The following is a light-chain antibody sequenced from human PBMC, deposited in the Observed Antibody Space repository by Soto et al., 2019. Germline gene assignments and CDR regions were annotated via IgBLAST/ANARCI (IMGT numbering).Light chain of an antibody. J-gene: IGLJ2*01. CDR3: SSYAGSSTFVV. V-gene: IGLV2-23*02. CDR1: RSDVGGYNL. CDR2: EVS. Sequence: QSALTQPASVSGSPGQSNTMSCTGSRSDVGGYNLVSWYQQHPGKAPKLMIYEVSKRPSGVSNRFSGSKSGNTASLTISGLQAEDEADYYCSSYAGSSTFVVFGGGTQLTVL.